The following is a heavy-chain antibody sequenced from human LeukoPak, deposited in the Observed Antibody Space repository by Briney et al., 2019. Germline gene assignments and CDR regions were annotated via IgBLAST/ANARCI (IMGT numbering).Heavy chain of an antibody. Sequence: ASETLSLTCTVSGGSISTYYWSWVRQPPGKGLEWIGYINYSGRTNANSSLKSRVAISVDTSKNQFSLRLSSVTAADTAVYYCAGLLRGYSYGSIDYWGQGTLVTVSS. V-gene: IGHV4-59*12. CDR2: INYSGRT. CDR1: GGSISTYY. D-gene: IGHD5-18*01. J-gene: IGHJ4*02. CDR3: AGLLRGYSYGSIDY.